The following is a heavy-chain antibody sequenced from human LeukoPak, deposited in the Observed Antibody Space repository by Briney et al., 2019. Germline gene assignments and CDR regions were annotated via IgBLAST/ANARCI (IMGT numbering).Heavy chain of an antibody. CDR3: ARDLRGLGDFFDY. D-gene: IGHD3-10*01. J-gene: IGHJ4*02. CDR2: INPDSGGA. V-gene: IGHV1-2*02. Sequence: GASVTVSFKPSGYTFTGYYLHWVRQAPGQGLEWMGWINPDSGGASYAEKFQGRVTMTRDTSISTAYMELSGLRSDDTAVYYCARDLRGLGDFFDYWGQGTLVTVSP. CDR1: GYTFTGYY.